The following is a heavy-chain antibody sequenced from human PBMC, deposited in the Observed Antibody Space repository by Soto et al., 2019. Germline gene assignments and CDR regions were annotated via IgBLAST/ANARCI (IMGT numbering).Heavy chain of an antibody. J-gene: IGHJ5*02. Sequence: ASVKVSCKASGYTFTSYGISWVRQAPGQGLEWMGWISAYNGNTNYAQKLQGRVTMTRDTSTSTVYMELSSLRSEDTAVYYCARDYYALGRTNWFDPWGQGTLVTVSS. CDR1: GYTFTSYG. CDR3: ARDYYALGRTNWFDP. V-gene: IGHV1-18*01. D-gene: IGHD3-10*01. CDR2: ISAYNGNT.